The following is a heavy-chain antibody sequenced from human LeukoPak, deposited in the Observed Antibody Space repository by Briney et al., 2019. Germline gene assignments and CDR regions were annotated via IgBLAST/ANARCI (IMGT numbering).Heavy chain of an antibody. CDR1: GFTFSSYA. Sequence: GGSLRLSCAASGFTFSSYAMSWVRQAPGKGLEWVSAISGSGGSTYYADSVKGRFTISRDNSKSTLYLQMNSLRAEDTAVYYCAKDLSYGGIYFDYWGQGTLVTVSS. J-gene: IGHJ4*02. V-gene: IGHV3-23*01. CDR3: AKDLSYGGIYFDY. D-gene: IGHD4-23*01. CDR2: ISGSGGST.